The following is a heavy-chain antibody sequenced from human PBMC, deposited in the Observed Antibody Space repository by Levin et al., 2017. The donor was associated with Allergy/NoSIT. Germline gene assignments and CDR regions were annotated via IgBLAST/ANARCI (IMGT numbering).Heavy chain of an antibody. CDR1: GFTVSSNY. V-gene: IGHV3-66*02. CDR2: IYSGGST. J-gene: IGHJ1*01. CDR3: ARGPTAMATNGYFQH. Sequence: LPGGSLRLSCAASGFTVSSNYMSWVRQAPGKGLEWVSVIYSGGSTYYADSVKGRFTISRDNSKNTLYLQMNSLRAEDTAVYYCARGPTAMATNGYFQHWGQGTLVTVSS. D-gene: IGHD5-18*01.